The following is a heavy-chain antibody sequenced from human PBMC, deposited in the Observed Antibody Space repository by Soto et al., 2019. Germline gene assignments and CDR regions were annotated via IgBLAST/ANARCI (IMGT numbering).Heavy chain of an antibody. J-gene: IGHJ6*02. Sequence: LSLTCTVSGGSISSSSYYWGWIRQPPGKGLEWIGSIYYSGSTYYNPSLKSRVTISVDTSKNQFSLKLSSVTAADTAVYYCARYYYDSGYLALDYYYYGMDVWGQGTTVTSP. CDR2: IYYSGST. CDR3: ARYYYDSGYLALDYYYYGMDV. CDR1: GGSISSSSYY. D-gene: IGHD3-22*01. V-gene: IGHV4-39*01.